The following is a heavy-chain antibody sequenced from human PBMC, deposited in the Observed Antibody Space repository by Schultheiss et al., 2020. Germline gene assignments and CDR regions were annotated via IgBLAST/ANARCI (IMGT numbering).Heavy chain of an antibody. CDR1: GFTFSNAW. CDR3: TTDDMGSGSYPYYYYYGMDV. J-gene: IGHJ6*02. CDR2: IKSKTDGGTT. Sequence: GGSLRLSCAASGFTFSNAWMNWVRQAPGKGLEWVGRIKSKTDGGTTDYAVPVKGRFAISRDDSKNTLYLQMNSLKTEDTAVYYCTTDDMGSGSYPYYYYYGMDVWGQGTTVNGYS. D-gene: IGHD3-10*01. V-gene: IGHV3-15*07.